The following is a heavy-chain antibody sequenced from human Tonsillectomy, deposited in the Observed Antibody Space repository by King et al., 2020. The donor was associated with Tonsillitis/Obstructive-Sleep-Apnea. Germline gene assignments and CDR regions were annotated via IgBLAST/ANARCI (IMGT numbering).Heavy chain of an antibody. J-gene: IGHJ5*02. Sequence: VQLVESGGGLVKPGGSLRLSCAASGFTFSNAWMSWVRQAPGKGLEWVGRIKSKTDGGTTDYAAPVKGRFTISRDDSKNTLYLQMNSLKTEDTAVYYCTTVSYYYDSSGYYYGWFDPWSQGTLVTVSS. V-gene: IGHV3-15*01. CDR1: GFTFSNAW. CDR3: TTVSYYYDSSGYYYGWFDP. D-gene: IGHD3-22*01. CDR2: IKSKTDGGTT.